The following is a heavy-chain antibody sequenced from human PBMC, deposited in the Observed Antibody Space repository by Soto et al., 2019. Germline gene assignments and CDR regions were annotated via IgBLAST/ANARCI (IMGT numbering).Heavy chain of an antibody. V-gene: IGHV3-23*01. J-gene: IGHJ6*02. Sequence: EVQLLESGGGLVQPGGSLRLSCAASGFTFSSYAMTWVRQAPGKGLEWVSALSGSGVSTYYADSVKGRFTISRDNSTYTLYLQMNSLSAEDSAVYYCAKGGGSTDYYDTSGYYLYYYYAMDVWGQGTTVTVSS. CDR1: GFTFSSYA. D-gene: IGHD3-22*01. CDR3: AKGGGSTDYYDTSGYYLYYYYAMDV. CDR2: LSGSGVST.